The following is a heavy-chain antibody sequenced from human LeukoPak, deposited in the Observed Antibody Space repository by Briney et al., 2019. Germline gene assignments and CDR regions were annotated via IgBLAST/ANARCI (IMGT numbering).Heavy chain of an antibody. CDR2: IKQDGSEK. Sequence: GSLRLSCAASGFTFSSYWMSWVRQAPGKGLEWVANIKQDGSEKYYVDSVKGRFTISRDNAKNSLYLQMNSLRAEDTAVYYCARDRYVGTTTAGDSDSWGQGTLVTVSS. D-gene: IGHD1-26*01. CDR1: GFTFSSYW. CDR3: ARDRYVGTTTAGDSDS. J-gene: IGHJ4*02. V-gene: IGHV3-7*03.